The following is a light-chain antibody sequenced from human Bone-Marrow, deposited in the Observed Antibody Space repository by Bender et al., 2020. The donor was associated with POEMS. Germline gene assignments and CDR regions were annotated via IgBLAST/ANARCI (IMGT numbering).Light chain of an antibody. CDR1: SSDVGGHDY. Sequence: QSALTQPPSASGSPGQLVTISCTGTSSDVGGHDYVSWYQQQPGKAPKLLIYEVSKRPSGVPDRFSGSKSGNTASLTVSGLQAEDETDYFCTSYADTNSWVFGGGTKLTVL. V-gene: IGLV2-8*01. CDR2: EVS. CDR3: TSYADTNSWV. J-gene: IGLJ3*02.